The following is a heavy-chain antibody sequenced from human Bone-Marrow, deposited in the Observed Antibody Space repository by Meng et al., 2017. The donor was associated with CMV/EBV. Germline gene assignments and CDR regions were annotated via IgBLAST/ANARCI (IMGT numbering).Heavy chain of an antibody. CDR2: IWYDGSNK. D-gene: IGHD3-3*01. CDR1: GGTFSSYA. V-gene: IGHV3-33*06. J-gene: IGHJ6*02. CDR3: AKDGEYQLLLHYDFWSGTLDV. Sequence: SCKASGGTFSSYAISWVRQAPGKGLEWVAVIWYDGSNKYYADSVKGRFTISRDNSKNTLYLQMNSLRAEDTAVYYCAKDGEYQLLLHYDFWSGTLDVWGQGTTVTVSS.